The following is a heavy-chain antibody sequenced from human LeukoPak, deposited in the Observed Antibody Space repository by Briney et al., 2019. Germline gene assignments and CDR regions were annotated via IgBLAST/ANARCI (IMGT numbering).Heavy chain of an antibody. Sequence: GASVKVSCKASGYTFTSYAMNWVRQAPGQGLEWMGWINPNSGGTNYAQKFQGRVTMTRDTSISTACMELSRLRSDDTAVYYCARGPTGLFDYWGQGTLVTVSS. J-gene: IGHJ4*02. V-gene: IGHV1-2*02. CDR3: ARGPTGLFDY. CDR2: INPNSGGT. CDR1: GYTFTSYA.